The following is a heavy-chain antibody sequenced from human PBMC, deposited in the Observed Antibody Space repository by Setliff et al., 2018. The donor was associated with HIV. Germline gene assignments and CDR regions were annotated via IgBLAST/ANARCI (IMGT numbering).Heavy chain of an antibody. D-gene: IGHD3-9*01. J-gene: IGHJ4*02. CDR3: ARGSRAISGYGAFDY. V-gene: IGHV4-59*08. Sequence: LSLTCTVSGGSINGHSWSWIRQPPGKVLEWIGYIDHSETTNYNPSLKSRLTISIDTSKTQFSLNLSSVTAADTAVYYCARGSRAISGYGAFDYWGRGILVTVSS. CDR1: GGSINGHS. CDR2: IDHSETT.